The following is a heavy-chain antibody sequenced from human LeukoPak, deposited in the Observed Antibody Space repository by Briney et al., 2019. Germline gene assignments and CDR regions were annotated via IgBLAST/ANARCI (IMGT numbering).Heavy chain of an antibody. CDR1: GFTFSSYG. V-gene: IGHV3-33*01. CDR3: ARDAPSGGWYSYFDY. CDR2: IWYDGSNK. D-gene: IGHD6-19*01. Sequence: GGSLRLSCAASGFTFSSYGMHWVRQAPGKGLEWVAVIWYDGSNKYYADSVKGRFTISRDNSKNTLYLQMNSLRAEDTAVYYCARDAPSGGWYSYFDYWGQGTLVTVSS. J-gene: IGHJ4*02.